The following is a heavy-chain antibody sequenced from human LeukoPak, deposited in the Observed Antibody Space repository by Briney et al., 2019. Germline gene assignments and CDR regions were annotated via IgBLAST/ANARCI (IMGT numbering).Heavy chain of an antibody. CDR1: GGSFSGYY. CDR3: ARAEVVGAHLRSGYFQH. D-gene: IGHD1-26*01. Sequence: SETLSLTCAVCGGSFSGYYWSWIRQPPGKGLEWIGEIYHSGSTNYNPSLKSRVTISVDKSKNQFSLNVSSVTAADTAVYYCARAEVVGAHLRSGYFQHWGQGTLVIVSS. J-gene: IGHJ1*01. V-gene: IGHV4-34*01. CDR2: IYHSGST.